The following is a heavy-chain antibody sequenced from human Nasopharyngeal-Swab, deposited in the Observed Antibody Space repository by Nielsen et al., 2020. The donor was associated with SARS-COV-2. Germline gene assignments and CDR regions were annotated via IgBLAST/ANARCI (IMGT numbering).Heavy chain of an antibody. J-gene: IGHJ5*02. CDR3: ARRAYSSWGHWFDP. V-gene: IGHV4-39*01. D-gene: IGHD6-19*01. CDR2: IYYSAST. CDR1: GGSISSGYYY. Sequence: LRLSCTVSGGSISSGYYYWGWIRQPPGQGLEWLGPIYYSASTYYNPSLKRRVTISVHTSKNQFSLKLTSVTPTDTAMYYCARRAYSSWGHWFDPWGQGTLVTVSS.